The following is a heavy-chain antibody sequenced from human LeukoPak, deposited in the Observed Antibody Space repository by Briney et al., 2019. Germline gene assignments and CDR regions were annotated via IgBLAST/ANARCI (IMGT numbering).Heavy chain of an antibody. J-gene: IGHJ5*02. CDR1: GYTFTGYY. Sequence: ASVKVSCKASGYTFTGYYMHWVRQAPGRGLEWMGWINPNSGGTNYAQKFQGRVTMTRDTSISTAYMELSRLRSDDTAVYYCAREIGSSWKDWFDPWGQGTLVTVSS. CDR2: INPNSGGT. CDR3: AREIGSSWKDWFDP. V-gene: IGHV1-2*02. D-gene: IGHD6-13*01.